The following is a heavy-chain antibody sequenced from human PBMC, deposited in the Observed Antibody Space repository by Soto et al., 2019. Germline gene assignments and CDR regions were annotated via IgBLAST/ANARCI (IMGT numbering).Heavy chain of an antibody. V-gene: IGHV4-59*01. CDR3: ARYAGSSWVDY. Sequence: LSLTCAVSGGSISTYYWSWIRQPPGKGLEWIGNINYSGRTNYNPSLKSRVTMSLDTSKNQFSLKLRSVTAADTAVFYCARYAGSSWVDYWGQGTLVTVSS. CDR2: INYSGRT. D-gene: IGHD6-13*01. CDR1: GGSISTYY. J-gene: IGHJ4*02.